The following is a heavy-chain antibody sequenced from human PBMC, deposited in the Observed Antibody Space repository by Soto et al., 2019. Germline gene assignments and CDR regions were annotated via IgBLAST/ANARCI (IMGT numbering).Heavy chain of an antibody. Sequence: SETLSLTCTVSGGSISSSNWWSWARQPPGKGLEWIGEIYHSGSTNYNPSLKSRVTISVDKSKNQFSLKLSSVTAADTAVYYCARDLSGSGSYYSYYYYYGMDVWGQGTTVTVSS. CDR1: GGSISSSNW. D-gene: IGHD3-10*01. V-gene: IGHV4-4*02. CDR2: IYHSGST. CDR3: ARDLSGSGSYYSYYYYYGMDV. J-gene: IGHJ6*02.